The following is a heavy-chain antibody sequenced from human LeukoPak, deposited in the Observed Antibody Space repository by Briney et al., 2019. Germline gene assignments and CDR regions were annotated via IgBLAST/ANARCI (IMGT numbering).Heavy chain of an antibody. D-gene: IGHD2-15*01. J-gene: IGHJ3*01. CDR2: ISGSSGAT. Sequence: GGSLRLSCAASGFAFSRNDMFWVRQVPGKGLEWVSSISGSSGATYYADSVRGRFTISRDNSKNTVFLQMNSLRAEDTAIYYCAKGGPGAFDFWGQGTMVTVSS. CDR1: GFAFSRND. V-gene: IGHV3-23*01. CDR3: AKGGPGAFDF.